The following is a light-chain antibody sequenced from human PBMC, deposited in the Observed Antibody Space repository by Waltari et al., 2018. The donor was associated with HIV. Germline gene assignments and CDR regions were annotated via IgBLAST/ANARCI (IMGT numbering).Light chain of an antibody. CDR2: KDS. V-gene: IGLV3-27*01. Sequence: SSQLTQPPSVSASPLHPATTPSSGLLLSKKYDRCFQQTPGQAPLLLIYKDSGRPCGIPGRFSGSSSGTTVTLTSGGAQVGDEADYCCSSAAENNLAVFGGGTKLTVL. CDR1: LLSKKY. J-gene: IGLJ3*02. CDR3: SSAAENNLAV.